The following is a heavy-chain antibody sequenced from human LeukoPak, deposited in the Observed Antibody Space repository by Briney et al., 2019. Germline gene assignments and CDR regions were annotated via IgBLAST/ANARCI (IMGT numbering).Heavy chain of an antibody. Sequence: PSETLSLTCTVSGGSISSSSYYWGWIRQPPGKGLEWIGSIYYSGSTYYNPSLKSRVTISVDTSKNQFSLKLSSVTAADTAVYYCARVAPPYYFDYWGQGTLVTVSS. CDR1: GGSISSSSYY. CDR2: IYYSGST. V-gene: IGHV4-39*01. J-gene: IGHJ4*02. CDR3: ARVAPPYYFDY.